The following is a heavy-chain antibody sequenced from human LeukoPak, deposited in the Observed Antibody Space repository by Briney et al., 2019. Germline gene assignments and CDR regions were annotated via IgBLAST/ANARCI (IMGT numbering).Heavy chain of an antibody. J-gene: IGHJ4*02. CDR3: AKVPSYCSGGTCYFDY. D-gene: IGHD2-15*01. CDR2: ISGSGSST. CDR1: GFTFSDYY. Sequence: GGSLRLSCAASGFTFSDYYMSWIRQAPGKGLEWVSAISGSGSSTYYADSEKGRFTISRDSSKNTLYLQMNSLRAEDTATYYCAKVPSYCSGGTCYFDYWGEGTLDTVSS. V-gene: IGHV3-23*01.